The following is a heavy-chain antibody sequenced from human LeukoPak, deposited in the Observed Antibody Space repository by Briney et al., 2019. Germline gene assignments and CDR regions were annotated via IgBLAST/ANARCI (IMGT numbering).Heavy chain of an antibody. V-gene: IGHV4-4*07. CDR2: ISTSGST. CDR3: ARGREDNWNLFDC. Sequence: PSETLSLTCTVSGGSISTYYWTWIRQPAGKGLEWIGRISTSGSTSYNPSLKSRVTTSVDTSKKQFSLKLSSVTAADTAVYYCARGREDNWNLFDCWGQGTLVTVSS. CDR1: GGSISTYY. D-gene: IGHD1-20*01. J-gene: IGHJ4*02.